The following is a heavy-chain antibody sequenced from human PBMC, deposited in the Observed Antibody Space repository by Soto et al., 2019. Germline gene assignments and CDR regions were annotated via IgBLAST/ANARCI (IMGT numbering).Heavy chain of an antibody. Sequence: QVQLVESGGGVVQPGRSLRLSCAASGFTFSSYGMHWVRQAPGKGLEWVAVISYDGGNIDYGDSVKGRFTISRDNSKNTLYLQMNSLRDEDTDVLYCVKDAPGYYFDSWGQGTLVTVSS. V-gene: IGHV3-30*18. J-gene: IGHJ4*02. CDR1: GFTFSSYG. D-gene: IGHD1-1*01. CDR2: ISYDGGNI. CDR3: VKDAPGYYFDS.